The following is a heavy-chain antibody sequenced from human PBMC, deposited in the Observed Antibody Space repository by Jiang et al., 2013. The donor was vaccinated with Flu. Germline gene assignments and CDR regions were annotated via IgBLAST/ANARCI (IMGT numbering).Heavy chain of an antibody. D-gene: IGHD3-22*01. CDR3: TREGYDSSGYSTNFFDH. CDR1: GYPFSIYY. Sequence: GAEVKKPGASVKISCRASGYPFSIYYLHWVRQAPGQGLEWMGKINPSGGRTSYAQKFQGRVTLTRDASTSTVYLQLSSLRSDDTAIYYCTREGYDSSGYSTNFFDHWGQGTPGHRLF. CDR2: INPSGGRT. J-gene: IGHJ4*02. V-gene: IGHV1-46*01.